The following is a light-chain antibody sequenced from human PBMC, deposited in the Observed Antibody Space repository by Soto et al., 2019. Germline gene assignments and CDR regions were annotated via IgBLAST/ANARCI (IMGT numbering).Light chain of an antibody. CDR3: QQSYSTPPLFT. J-gene: IGKJ3*01. Sequence: DIQMTQSPSSLSASVGDRVTITCRASQIISSYLNWYQQKPGRAPNLLIYAASILHSGVPSRFSGNGSGTDFTLTISSLQPEDFATYYCQQSYSTPPLFTFGPGTKVDIK. CDR1: QIISSY. V-gene: IGKV1-39*01. CDR2: AAS.